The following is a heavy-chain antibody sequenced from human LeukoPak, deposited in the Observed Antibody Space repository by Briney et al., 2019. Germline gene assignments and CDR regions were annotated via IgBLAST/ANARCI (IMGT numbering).Heavy chain of an antibody. V-gene: IGHV3-53*01. Sequence: PGGSLRLSCAASGFTFSSYWMSWVRQAPGKGLEWVSVIYSGGSTYYADSVKGRFTISRDSSKNTLYLQMNSLRAEDTAVYYCARDSCSGGSCYSGTFDIWGQGTMVTVSS. CDR3: ARDSCSGGSCYSGTFDI. J-gene: IGHJ3*02. CDR2: IYSGGST. CDR1: GFTFSSYW. D-gene: IGHD2-15*01.